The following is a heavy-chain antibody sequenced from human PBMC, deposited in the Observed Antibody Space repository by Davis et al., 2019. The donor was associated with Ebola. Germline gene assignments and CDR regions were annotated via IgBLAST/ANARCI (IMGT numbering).Heavy chain of an antibody. CDR3: ARDHHGFDS. J-gene: IGHJ5*01. CDR1: RGPISGYY. Sequence: PSETLSLTCTVSRGPISGYYWSWIRQPPGKGLEWIAYIYYTGSTNYNPSLKSRVTISVDKSQNQLSLKLSSVTAADTAIYYCARDHHGFDSWGQGTLVTVSS. V-gene: IGHV4-59*01. CDR2: IYYTGST.